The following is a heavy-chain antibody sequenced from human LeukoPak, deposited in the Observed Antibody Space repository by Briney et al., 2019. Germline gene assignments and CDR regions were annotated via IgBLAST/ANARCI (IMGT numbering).Heavy chain of an antibody. CDR2: IDDDGAGT. CDR3: ARSASGYDA. V-gene: IGHV3-74*01. J-gene: IGHJ5*02. D-gene: IGHD5-12*01. CDR1: GLPFSGYW. Sequence: PGGSLRLSCAASGLPFSGYWTHWVRQAPGKGLVWVSRIDDDGAGTTYADSVKGRFTISGDNAKNTLYLQMNSLRVEDTAVYYCARSASGYDAWGQGTLVTVSS.